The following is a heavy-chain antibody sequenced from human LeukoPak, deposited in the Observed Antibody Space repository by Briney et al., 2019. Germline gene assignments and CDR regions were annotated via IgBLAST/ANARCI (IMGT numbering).Heavy chain of an antibody. J-gene: IGHJ4*02. Sequence: GGSLRLSCAASGFTFSSYSMNWVRQAPGKGLEWVSSISSSSSYIYYADSVKGRFTISRDNAKNSLYLQMNSLRAEDTAVYYCARSAYCGGDCYSGLDYWGQGTLVTVSS. CDR2: ISSSSSYI. V-gene: IGHV3-21*01. D-gene: IGHD2-21*02. CDR3: ARSAYCGGDCYSGLDY. CDR1: GFTFSSYS.